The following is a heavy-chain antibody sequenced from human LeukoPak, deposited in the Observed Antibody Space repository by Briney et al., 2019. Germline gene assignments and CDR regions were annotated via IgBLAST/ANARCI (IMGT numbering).Heavy chain of an antibody. J-gene: IGHJ4*02. CDR3: DY. Sequence: PSETLSLTCTVSGGSISSSRYYGGWIRQPPGKGLEWIGNIYSSGSTYYNASLQSRVTISIDTSKNQFSLRLNSDCAKSGGYGLIDYWGQGTRVTVSS. D-gene: IGHD1-26*01. V-gene: IGHV4-39*01. CDR2: IYSSGST. CDR1: GGSISSSRYY.